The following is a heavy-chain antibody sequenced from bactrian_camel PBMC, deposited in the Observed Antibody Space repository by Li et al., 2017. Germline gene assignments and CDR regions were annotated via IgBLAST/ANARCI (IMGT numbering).Heavy chain of an antibody. CDR1: QYTYSSNC. CDR3: TAAGGYWAVGYQFNY. CDR2: INTGDGST. Sequence: VQLVESGGGTVQAGGSLRLSCAASQYTYSSNCVGWFRQAPGKEREGVAAINTGDGSTFYSDSVKGRFTISRDNDRNTLYLQLNSMKPEDTAVYYCTAAGGYWAVGYQFNYWGQGTQVTV. D-gene: IGHD2*01. J-gene: IGHJ4*01. V-gene: IGHV3S31*01.